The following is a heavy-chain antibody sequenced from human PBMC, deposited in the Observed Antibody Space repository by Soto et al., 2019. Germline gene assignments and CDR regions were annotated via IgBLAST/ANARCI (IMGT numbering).Heavy chain of an antibody. D-gene: IGHD5-12*01. V-gene: IGHV3-23*01. CDR1: GFSFDDYA. CDR3: AKGYYSGYDLAYFDY. J-gene: IGHJ4*02. CDR2: ISGSGDNP. Sequence: EVQLLESGGGLVQPGGSLRLSCAASGFSFDDYAMTWVRQAAGKGLEWVSAISGSGDNPYYADSVKGRFTISRDNSKNTLYLQLNSLRAEDTALYYCAKGYYSGYDLAYFDYWGQGTLVTVSS.